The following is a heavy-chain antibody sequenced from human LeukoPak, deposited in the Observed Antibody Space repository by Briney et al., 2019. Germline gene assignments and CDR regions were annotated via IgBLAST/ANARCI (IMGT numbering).Heavy chain of an antibody. CDR1: GGTFSSYA. J-gene: IGHJ4*02. CDR3: ASGYYDSSGYYYLDY. V-gene: IGHV1-69*13. Sequence: SVKVSCKASGGTFSSYAISWVRQAPGRGLEWMGRISPIFGTANYAQKFQGRVTITPDDSTSTVYMELSSLRSDDTAVYYCASGYYDSSGYYYLDYWGRGTLVTVSS. D-gene: IGHD3-22*01. CDR2: ISPIFGTA.